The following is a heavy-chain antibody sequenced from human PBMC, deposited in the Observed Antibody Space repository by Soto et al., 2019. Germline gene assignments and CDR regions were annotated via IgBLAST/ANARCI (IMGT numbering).Heavy chain of an antibody. J-gene: IGHJ4*02. V-gene: IGHV4-61*01. CDR1: GGSVSSGIYY. D-gene: IGHD2-15*01. CDR3: ARSIARVAGTWVDY. CDR2: IYYSGST. Sequence: SETLSLTCTVSGGSVSSGIYYWIWIRQPPGKGLEWIGYIYYSGSTNYNPSLKSRVTISVDTSKNQFSLKLSSVTAADTAVYYCARSIARVAGTWVDYWGQGTLVTVSS.